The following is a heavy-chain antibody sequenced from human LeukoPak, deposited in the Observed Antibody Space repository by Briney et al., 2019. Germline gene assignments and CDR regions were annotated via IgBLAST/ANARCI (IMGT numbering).Heavy chain of an antibody. J-gene: IGHJ4*02. Sequence: PGGSLRLSCAASGFTFSSYWMHWVRQAPGKGLVWVSRINSDGRSTSYADSVKGRFTISRDTSKNTLYLQMNSLRVEDTAIYFCATGGYSGLFLFNYWGQGTLVTVSS. CDR2: INSDGRST. CDR3: ATGGYSGLFLFNY. D-gene: IGHD1-26*01. CDR1: GFTFSSYW. V-gene: IGHV3-74*01.